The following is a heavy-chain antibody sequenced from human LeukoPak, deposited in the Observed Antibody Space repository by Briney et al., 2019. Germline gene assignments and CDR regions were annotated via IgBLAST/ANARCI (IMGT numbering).Heavy chain of an antibody. J-gene: IGHJ5*02. D-gene: IGHD6-19*01. CDR3: ARDPRVALAGTDWFDP. CDR1: GFTFSSYS. CDR2: ISSSSSYI. V-gene: IGHV3-21*01. Sequence: PGGSLRLSCAASGFTFSSYSMNWVRQAPGKGLEWVSSISSSSSYIYYADSVKGRFTISKDNAKNSLYLQMNSLRAEDTAMYYCARDPRVALAGTDWFDPWGQGTLVTVSS.